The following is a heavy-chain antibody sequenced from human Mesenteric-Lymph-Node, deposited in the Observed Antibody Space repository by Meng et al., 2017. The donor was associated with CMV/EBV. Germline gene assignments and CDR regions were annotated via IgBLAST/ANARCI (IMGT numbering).Heavy chain of an antibody. D-gene: IGHD3-16*01. J-gene: IGHJ4*02. V-gene: IGHV1-18*01. Sequence: SVKVSCKASGYTFTSYGISWVRQAPGQGLEWMGWISAYNGNTNYAQKLQGRVTMTTDTSTSTAYMELRSLRADVTAVYYCARGGFGCRRGPASDAVDDWGQGTLVTVSS. CDR1: GYTFTSYG. CDR2: ISAYNGNT. CDR3: ARGGFGCRRGPASDAVDD.